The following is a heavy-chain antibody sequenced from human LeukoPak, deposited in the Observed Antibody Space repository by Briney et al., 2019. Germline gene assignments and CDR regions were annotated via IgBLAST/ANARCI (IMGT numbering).Heavy chain of an antibody. CDR3: ATHSSGLDY. Sequence: PSETLSLTCAVYGGCFSGYYWSWIRQPPGKGLEWIGEINHSGSTNYNPSLKSRVTISVDTSKNQFSLKLSSVTAADTAVYYCATHSSGLDYWGQGTLVTVSS. V-gene: IGHV4-34*01. CDR1: GGCFSGYY. CDR2: INHSGST. D-gene: IGHD6-19*01. J-gene: IGHJ4*02.